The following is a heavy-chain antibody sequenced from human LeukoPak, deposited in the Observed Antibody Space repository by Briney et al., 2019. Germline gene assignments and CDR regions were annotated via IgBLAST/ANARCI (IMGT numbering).Heavy chain of an antibody. D-gene: IGHD4-23*01. Sequence: GASLTLSCVDSGFTFSSFAMSRVRQAPGRGLEWVSTISSSGSTTYYIDSVKGRFTISRDNSRNTLYLQLNSLRGEDTAVYYCARETPAFVYWGQGTLVTVS. CDR2: ISSSGSTT. CDR3: ARETPAFVY. V-gene: IGHV3-23*01. CDR1: GFTFSSFA. J-gene: IGHJ4*02.